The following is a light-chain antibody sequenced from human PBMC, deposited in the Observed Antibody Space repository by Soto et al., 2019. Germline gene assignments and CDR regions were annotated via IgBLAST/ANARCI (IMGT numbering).Light chain of an antibody. Sequence: DIQMTQSPSTLSASVGDRVIITCRASQSISSWLAWYQQKPGKAPNLLIYTASNLESGVPSRFSGSGSGTEFTLTISSLQPDDFATYYCQQYNSYPLTFGGGIKVEIK. CDR2: TAS. V-gene: IGKV1-5*03. CDR3: QQYNSYPLT. CDR1: QSISSW. J-gene: IGKJ4*01.